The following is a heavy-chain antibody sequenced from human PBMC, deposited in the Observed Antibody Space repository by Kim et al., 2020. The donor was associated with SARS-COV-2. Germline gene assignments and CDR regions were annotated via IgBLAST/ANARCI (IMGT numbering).Heavy chain of an antibody. CDR1: GGSISSSNS. V-gene: IGHV4-4*02. Sequence: SETLSLTCAVSGGSISSSNSWSWVRQPPGKGLEWIGEIYHSGSTNYNPSLKSRVTISVDKSKNQFSLKLSSVTAADTAVYYCARGGYYYDSSGYYHETRWFDPWGQGTLVTVSS. J-gene: IGHJ5*02. CDR3: ARGGYYYDSSGYYHETRWFDP. D-gene: IGHD3-22*01. CDR2: IYHSGST.